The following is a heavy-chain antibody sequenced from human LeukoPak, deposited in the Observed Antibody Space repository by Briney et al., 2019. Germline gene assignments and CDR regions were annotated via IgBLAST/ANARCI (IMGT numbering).Heavy chain of an antibody. D-gene: IGHD6-6*01. CDR2: INHSGST. CDR1: GGSISRSSYY. Sequence: SQTLSLTCTVSGGSISRSSYYWSWIRQPPGKGLEWIGEINHSGSTNYNPSLKSRVTISVDTSKNQFSLKLTSVTAADTAVYYCARAFSIAANYWGQGNLVTVSS. J-gene: IGHJ4*02. V-gene: IGHV4-39*07. CDR3: ARAFSIAANY.